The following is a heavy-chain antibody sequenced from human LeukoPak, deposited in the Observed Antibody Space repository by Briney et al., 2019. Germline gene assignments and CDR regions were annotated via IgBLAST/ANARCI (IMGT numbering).Heavy chain of an antibody. J-gene: IGHJ4*02. CDR2: ISGSGGST. D-gene: IGHD6-19*01. Sequence: GGSLRLSCSASGFTFKSYAMHWVRQAPGKGLEWVSAISGSGGSTYYADSVKGRFTISRDNSKNTLYLQMNSLRAEDTAVYYCAKGPRHSGWSDYWGQGTLVTVSS. CDR1: GFTFKSYA. CDR3: AKGPRHSGWSDY. V-gene: IGHV3-23*01.